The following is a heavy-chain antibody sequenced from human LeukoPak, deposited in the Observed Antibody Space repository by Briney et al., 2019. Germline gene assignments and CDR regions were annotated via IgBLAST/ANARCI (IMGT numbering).Heavy chain of an antibody. Sequence: ASVKVSCKASGYTFTGYYVHWVRQAPGQGLDWMAWIDPNSGATNYAQKFQGRVTMTRDTSIITAYMELSRLRSDDTAVYYCARGLRVSPAFDYWGQGTLVTVSS. V-gene: IGHV1-2*02. J-gene: IGHJ4*02. CDR2: IDPNSGAT. D-gene: IGHD2-2*01. CDR3: ARGLRVSPAFDY. CDR1: GYTFTGYY.